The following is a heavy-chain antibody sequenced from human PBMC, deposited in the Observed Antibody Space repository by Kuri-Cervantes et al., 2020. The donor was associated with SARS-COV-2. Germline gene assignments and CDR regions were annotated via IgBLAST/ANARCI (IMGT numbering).Heavy chain of an antibody. D-gene: IGHD1-26*01. CDR1: GFTFSSYG. Sequence: GESLKISCAASGFTFSSYGMHWVRQAPGKGLEWVAVISYDGSNKYYADSVKGRFTISRDNSKNTLYLQMNSLRAEDTAVYYCAKAQAVEIVGATSWGQGTLVTVSS. V-gene: IGHV3-30*18. CDR2: ISYDGSNK. J-gene: IGHJ4*02. CDR3: AKAQAVEIVGATS.